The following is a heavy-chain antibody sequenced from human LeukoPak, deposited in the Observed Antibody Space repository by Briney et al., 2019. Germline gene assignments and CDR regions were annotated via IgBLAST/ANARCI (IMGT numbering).Heavy chain of an antibody. V-gene: IGHV4-59*12. Sequence: SETLSLTCTVSGGSMSSYFWSWIRQPPGKGLEWIGYIYYSGSTNYNPSLQSRVTISVDTSKNQFSLKLSSVTAADTAVYYCARVSLVRGAPDYYFDYWGQGTLVTVSS. D-gene: IGHD3-10*01. CDR2: IYYSGST. J-gene: IGHJ4*02. CDR3: ARVSLVRGAPDYYFDY. CDR1: GGSMSSYF.